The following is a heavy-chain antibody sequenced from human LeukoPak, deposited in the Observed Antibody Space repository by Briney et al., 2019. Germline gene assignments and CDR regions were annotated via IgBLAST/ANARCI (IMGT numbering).Heavy chain of an antibody. D-gene: IGHD6-13*01. Sequence: ASVKVSCKSSGYTFINYYIHWVRQAPGQGLEWMGIINPSGGSPTYAQKFQGRVTMTSDMSTSTVYMELSSLGSEDTAVYYCARDVAAAGSAFDFWGQGTMVTVPS. CDR3: ARDVAAAGSAFDF. CDR2: INPSGGSP. CDR1: GYTFINYY. J-gene: IGHJ3*01. V-gene: IGHV1-46*01.